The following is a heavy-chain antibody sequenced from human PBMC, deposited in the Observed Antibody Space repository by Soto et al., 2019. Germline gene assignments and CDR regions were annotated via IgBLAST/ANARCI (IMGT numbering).Heavy chain of an antibody. J-gene: IGHJ6*02. V-gene: IGHV3-7*01. CDR2: IKQDGGEK. D-gene: IGHD3-9*01. CDR3: ARDENDILTGYAPDYYYGMDG. CDR1: GFTFSIYW. Sequence: GGSLRLSCAASGFTFSIYWMSWVRQAPGKGLERVANIKQDGGEKNYVDSVKGRFTISRDNAKKSLYLQMNSLRAEDTAVYYCARDENDILTGYAPDYYYGMDGSGQGTMVTVAS.